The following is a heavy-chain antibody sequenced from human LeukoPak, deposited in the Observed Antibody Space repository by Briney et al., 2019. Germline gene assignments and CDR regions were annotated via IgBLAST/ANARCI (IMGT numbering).Heavy chain of an antibody. J-gene: IGHJ3*02. D-gene: IGHD2-15*01. Sequence: GSLRLSCAASGFTVSRNYMSWVRQAPGKGLEWVSVIYSGGSTYYADSVKGRVTISRDNSKNTLYLQMNSLRAEDTAVYYCARGGIHCSGGSCYRDAFDIWGQGTMVTVSP. CDR3: ARGGIHCSGGSCYRDAFDI. CDR2: IYSGGST. V-gene: IGHV3-53*01. CDR1: GFTVSRNY.